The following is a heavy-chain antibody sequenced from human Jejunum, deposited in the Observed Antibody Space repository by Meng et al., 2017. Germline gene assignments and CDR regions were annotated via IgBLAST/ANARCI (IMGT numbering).Heavy chain of an antibody. CDR3: ARVRASGGFDY. CDR1: GYFITSGYY. Sequence: SETLSPTCDVSGYFITSGYYWGWIRQPPGKGLEWIGSIYHTGSIYYNPSLKSRVTISVDTSKNQFSLNLSSVTAADTAVYYCARVRASGGFDYWGHGTPVT. J-gene: IGHJ4*01. D-gene: IGHD3-10*01. CDR2: IYHTGSI. V-gene: IGHV4-38-2*01.